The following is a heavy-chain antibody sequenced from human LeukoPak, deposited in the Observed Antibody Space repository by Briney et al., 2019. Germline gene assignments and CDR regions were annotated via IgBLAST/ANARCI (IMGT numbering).Heavy chain of an antibody. CDR1: GFSVSSNY. J-gene: IGHJ4*02. Sequence: GGSLRLSCAASGFSVSSNYMSWVRQAPGKGLEWVAALWSDGSKEKYADSVKGRFTFSRDNPMNTLYLQMNSPRAEDTAVYYCARGMFLEWLPQGDYFDYWGQGALVTVSS. CDR2: LWSDGSKE. D-gene: IGHD3-3*01. V-gene: IGHV3-33*08. CDR3: ARGMFLEWLPQGDYFDY.